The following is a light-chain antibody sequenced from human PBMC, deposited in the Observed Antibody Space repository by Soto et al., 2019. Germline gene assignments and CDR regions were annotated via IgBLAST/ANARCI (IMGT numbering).Light chain of an antibody. CDR2: DAS. Sequence: DIVMTQSPDSLAVSLGERVTINCKSSQSVNSWLAWYQQRPGKAPKLLIYDASTLESGVPSRFSGSGSGTEFTLTISSLQPDDFATYYCHQYNSYHTFGGGTKVDIK. CDR3: HQYNSYHT. CDR1: QSVNSW. V-gene: IGKV1-5*01. J-gene: IGKJ4*01.